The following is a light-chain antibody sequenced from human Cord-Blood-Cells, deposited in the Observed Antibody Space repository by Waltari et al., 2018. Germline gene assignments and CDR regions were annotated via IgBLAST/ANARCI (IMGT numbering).Light chain of an antibody. CDR1: QSVSSSY. Sequence: EIVLTQSPGTLPLSPGDRATLSCRASQSVSSSYLAWYQQKPGQAPRLLIYGASSRATGIPDRFRGSGSGTDFTLTISRLEPEDFAVYYCQQYGSSSWTFGQGTKVEIK. V-gene: IGKV3-20*01. J-gene: IGKJ1*01. CDR2: GAS. CDR3: QQYGSSSWT.